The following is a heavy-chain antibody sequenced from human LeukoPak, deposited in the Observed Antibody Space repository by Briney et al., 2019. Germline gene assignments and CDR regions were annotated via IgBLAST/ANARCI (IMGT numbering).Heavy chain of an antibody. Sequence: ASVKVSCKASGYTFIAYHMHWVRQAPGQGLEWMGRIHPSSGATNYAQRFQGRVTLTRDTSINTAYMELSSLRSEDTAVYYCATGGLLRCFDYWGQGTLVTVSS. V-gene: IGHV1-2*06. CDR1: GYTFIAYH. CDR3: ATGGLLRCFDY. CDR2: IHPSSGAT. D-gene: IGHD1-26*01. J-gene: IGHJ4*02.